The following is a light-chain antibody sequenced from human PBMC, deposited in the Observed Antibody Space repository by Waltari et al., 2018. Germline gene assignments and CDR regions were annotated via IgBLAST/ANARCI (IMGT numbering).Light chain of an antibody. CDR3: QQSYSTPWT. CDR1: QSISSY. CDR2: AAP. V-gene: IGKV1-39*01. J-gene: IGKJ1*01. Sequence: DIQMTQSPSSLSASVGDRVTITCRASQSISSYLNWDQQKPGKAPKLLIYAAPSLQSGVPSRFSGSGSGTDFTLTISSLQPEDFATYYCQQSYSTPWTFGQGTKVEIK.